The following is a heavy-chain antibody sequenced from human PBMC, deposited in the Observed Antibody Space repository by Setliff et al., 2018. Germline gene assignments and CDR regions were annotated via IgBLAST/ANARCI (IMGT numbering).Heavy chain of an antibody. D-gene: IGHD1-1*01. Sequence: GGSLRLSCVASGFTFSNYEFNWVRQAPGKGLEWISYISNGGGAVKYADSVKGRFTISRDNTKNSLYLQMNSLRAEDTAVYYCARGPWKHSAYWGQGTVVTVSS. CDR1: GFTFSNYE. J-gene: IGHJ4*02. CDR2: ISNGGGAV. V-gene: IGHV3-48*03. CDR3: ARGPWKHSAY.